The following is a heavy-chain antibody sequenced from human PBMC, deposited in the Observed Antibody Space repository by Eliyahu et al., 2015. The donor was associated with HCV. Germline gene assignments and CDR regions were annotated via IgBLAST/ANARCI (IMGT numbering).Heavy chain of an antibody. CDR2: ISSSGSTI. CDR3: AREFRPASYCSSTSCYASVYYYYGMDV. J-gene: IGHJ6*02. CDR1: GFTFSDYY. D-gene: IGHD2-2*01. V-gene: IGHV3-11*01. Sequence: QVQLVESGGGLVKPGGSLRLSXAASGFTFSDYYMSXIXQXPGRGLGWVSYISSSGSTIYYADSVKGRFTISRDNAKNSLYLQMNSLRAEDTAVYYCAREFRPASYCSSTSCYASVYYYYGMDVWGQGTTVTVSS.